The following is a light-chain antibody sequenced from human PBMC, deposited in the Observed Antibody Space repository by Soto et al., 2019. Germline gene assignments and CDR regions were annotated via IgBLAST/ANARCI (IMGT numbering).Light chain of an antibody. Sequence: DIQMTQSPSSPSASVGNRVTISSRASQSINNYLNWYQQKPGKAPNLLIYAASSLQSGVPSRFSGSGSGTTFTLTISSLQPEDFAFYYCQQTYRIPPTFGQGTRLEIK. CDR1: QSINNY. J-gene: IGKJ5*01. V-gene: IGKV1-39*01. CDR2: AAS. CDR3: QQTYRIPPT.